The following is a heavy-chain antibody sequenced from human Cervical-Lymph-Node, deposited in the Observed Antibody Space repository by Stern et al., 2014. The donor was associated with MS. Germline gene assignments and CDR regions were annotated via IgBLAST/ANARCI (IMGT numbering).Heavy chain of an antibody. D-gene: IGHD4-11*01. CDR1: GFTFINSA. CDR2: IVVGSGKT. Sequence: QLEESGPEVKKPGTSVKVSCKASGFTFINSAVQWVRQARGQRLEWIGGIVVGSGKTNYAQKFQERVTITRDMSSNTAYLELSNLRSDDAATYYCAADPRPYSYYVGFYYYGVDVWGQGTTVSVSS. J-gene: IGHJ6*02. CDR3: AADPRPYSYYVGFYYYGVDV. V-gene: IGHV1-58*01.